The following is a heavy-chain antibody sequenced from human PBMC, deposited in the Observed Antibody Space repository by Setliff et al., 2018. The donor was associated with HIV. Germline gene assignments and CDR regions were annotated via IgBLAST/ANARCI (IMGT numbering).Heavy chain of an antibody. J-gene: IGHJ6*02. D-gene: IGHD3-10*01. CDR3: ARGWVRGPSISPGTYFSYGLDV. CDR1: GGSLTGYF. Sequence: SETLSLTCAVYGGSLTGYFWTWIRQSPGKGLEWVGQVNRDGGAHNNPSLRSRVTISVDTSKNQFSLKLTSMTAADTAVYYCARGWVRGPSISPGTYFSYGLDVWGQGTPVTVSS. CDR2: VNRDGGA. V-gene: IGHV4-34*01.